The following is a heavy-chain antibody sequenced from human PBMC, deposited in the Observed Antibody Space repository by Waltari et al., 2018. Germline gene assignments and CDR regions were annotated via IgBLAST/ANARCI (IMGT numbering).Heavy chain of an antibody. Sequence: QVQLVQSGAEVKKPGASVKVSCKASGYTFTGYYMHWVRQAPGQGLEWMGGFNPNSGGTNYAPKFQGRVTMTRDTSISTAYMELSRLRSDDTAVYYCARDRDSWAPLQDIVLMVGGMDVWGQGTTVTVSS. CDR2: FNPNSGGT. V-gene: IGHV1-2*02. D-gene: IGHD2-8*01. CDR1: GYTFTGYY. CDR3: ARDRDSWAPLQDIVLMVGGMDV. J-gene: IGHJ6*02.